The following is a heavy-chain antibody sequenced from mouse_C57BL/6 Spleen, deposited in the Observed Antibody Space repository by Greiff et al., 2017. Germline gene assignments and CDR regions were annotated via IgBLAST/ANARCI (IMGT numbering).Heavy chain of an antibody. J-gene: IGHJ4*01. CDR2: INYDGSST. CDR1: GFTFSDYY. CDR3: ARDSSGFAMDY. V-gene: IGHV5-16*01. D-gene: IGHD3-2*02. Sequence: DVHLVESEGGLVQPGSSMKLSCTASGFTFSDYYMAWVRQVPEKGLEWVANINYDGSSTYYLDSLKSRFIISGDNAKNILYLQMSSLKSEDTATYYCARDSSGFAMDYWGQGTSVTVSS.